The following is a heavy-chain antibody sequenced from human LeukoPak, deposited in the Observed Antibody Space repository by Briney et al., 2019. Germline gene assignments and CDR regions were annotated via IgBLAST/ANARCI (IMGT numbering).Heavy chain of an antibody. CDR1: GFTVSSYE. CDR2: ISSSGSTI. V-gene: IGHV3-48*03. Sequence: GGSLRLSCAASGFTVSSYEMNWVRQAPGKGLEWVSYISSSGSTIYYADSVKGRFTISRDNAKNSLYLQMNSLRAEDTAVYYCARMTIFYYFDYWGQGTLVTVSS. J-gene: IGHJ4*02. CDR3: ARMTIFYYFDY. D-gene: IGHD3-9*01.